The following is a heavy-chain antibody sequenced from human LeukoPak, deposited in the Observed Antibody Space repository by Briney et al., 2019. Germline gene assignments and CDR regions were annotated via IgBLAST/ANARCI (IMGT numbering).Heavy chain of an antibody. J-gene: IGHJ4*02. CDR2: IYTSEST. CDR3: ARLTRGSYFGDYFDY. V-gene: IGHV4-4*09. Sequence: PSETLSLTCTVSGGSISSYYWSWIRQPPGKGLEGIGYIYTSESTNYNPSLKSRVAISVDTSKNQFSLKLSSVTAADTAVYYCARLTRGSYFGDYFDYWGQGTLVTVSS. D-gene: IGHD1-26*01. CDR1: GGSISSYY.